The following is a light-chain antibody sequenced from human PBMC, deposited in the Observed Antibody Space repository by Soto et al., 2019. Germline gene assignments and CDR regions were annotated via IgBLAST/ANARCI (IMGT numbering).Light chain of an antibody. CDR1: QSISSY. CDR2: AAS. Sequence: DIQMTQSPSSLSASVGDRVTITCRASQSISSYLNCYQQKPGKAPKLLIYAASSLQSGVPSRFSGSGSGTDLTLTISSLQPEDFATHYCQHSYSTPFGPRTKLETK. J-gene: IGKJ2*01. CDR3: QHSYSTP. V-gene: IGKV1-39*01.